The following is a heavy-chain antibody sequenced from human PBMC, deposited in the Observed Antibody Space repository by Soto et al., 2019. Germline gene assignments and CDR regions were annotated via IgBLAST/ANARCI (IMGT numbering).Heavy chain of an antibody. CDR2: ISPYNGNT. Sequence: QVQLVQSGGEVMQPGASVKVSCKASGYSFTSYGISWVRQAPGQGLEWMGWISPYNGNTKYAQNFQGRVTMTTDTSKYTAYLEMRSLRSEDPAVYYCARDFGSDLSAPGAVFDYWGQGTLVTVSS. CDR3: ARDFGSDLSAPGAVFDY. V-gene: IGHV1-18*04. J-gene: IGHJ4*02. D-gene: IGHD3-3*01. CDR1: GYSFTSYG.